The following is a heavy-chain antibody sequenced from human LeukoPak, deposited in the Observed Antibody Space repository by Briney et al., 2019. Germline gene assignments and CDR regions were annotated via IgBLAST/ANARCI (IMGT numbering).Heavy chain of an antibody. J-gene: IGHJ6*02. Sequence: SETLSLTCTVSGGSIRSYYWSWIRQPPGKGLEWIGNIFYSGSTNYNPSLKSRVTISVDTSKNQFSLKLSSVTAADTAVYYCARDLYTYFDFWSGTIGYYYGLEVWAQGPSVTVSS. V-gene: IGHV4-59*01. CDR3: ARDLYTYFDFWSGTIGYYYGLEV. CDR2: IFYSGST. D-gene: IGHD3-3*01. CDR1: GGSIRSYY.